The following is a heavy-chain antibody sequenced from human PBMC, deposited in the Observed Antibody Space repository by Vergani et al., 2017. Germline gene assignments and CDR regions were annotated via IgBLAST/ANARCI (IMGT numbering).Heavy chain of an antibody. J-gene: IGHJ4*02. CDR1: GFTFSNAW. CDR2: IKSKTDGGTT. D-gene: IGHD3-22*01. CDR3: TTDLVYSGSGYWLFDY. V-gene: IGHV3-15*01. Sequence: EVQLVESGGGLVQPGGSLRLSCAASGFTFSNAWMSWVRQAPGKGLEWVGRIKSKTDGGTTDYAAPVKGRFTIARDDSKNTLYLQMNSLKTEDTAVYYCTTDLVYSGSGYWLFDYWGQGTLVTVSS.